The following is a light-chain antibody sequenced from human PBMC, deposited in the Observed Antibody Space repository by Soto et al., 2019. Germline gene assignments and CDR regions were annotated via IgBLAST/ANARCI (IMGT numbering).Light chain of an antibody. Sequence: DIQLTQSPSFLSASVGDRVTITCRASQGISRYLAWYQQKPGKAPNLLIYAASTLQSWVPSRFSGSGSGTEFTLTISSLQPEDFATYYCQQLNSWTFGQGTKVDIK. J-gene: IGKJ1*01. CDR2: AAS. CDR3: QQLNSWT. CDR1: QGISRY. V-gene: IGKV1-9*01.